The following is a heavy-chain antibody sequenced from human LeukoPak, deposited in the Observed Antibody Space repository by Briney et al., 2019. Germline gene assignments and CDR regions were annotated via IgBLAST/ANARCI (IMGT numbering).Heavy chain of an antibody. Sequence: GESLKISCKGFGYSFTDYWIGWVRQMPGKGLEWMRIIYPSDSDTKYSPSFQGQVTISVDKSISTAYLQWSSLKTSDSAMFYCAKGYWYFDLWGPGTLLTVSS. CDR2: IYPSDSDT. CDR3: AKGYWYFDL. V-gene: IGHV5-51*03. CDR1: GYSFTDYW. J-gene: IGHJ2*01.